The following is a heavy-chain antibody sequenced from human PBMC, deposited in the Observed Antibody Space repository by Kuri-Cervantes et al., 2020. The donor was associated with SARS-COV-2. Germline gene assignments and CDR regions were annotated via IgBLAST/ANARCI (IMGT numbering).Heavy chain of an antibody. Sequence: GGSLRLSCAASEFTFSSYDMTWVRQAPGMGLEWVSSISSGSDYIYYADSVKGRFTVSRDNAENSLYLQMNSLGVGDTAVYYCAGEDVVNYNMDVWGQGTTVTVSS. V-gene: IGHV3-21*01. J-gene: IGHJ6*02. CDR2: ISSGSDYI. CDR3: AGEDVVNYNMDV. CDR1: EFTFSSYD. D-gene: IGHD3-10*01.